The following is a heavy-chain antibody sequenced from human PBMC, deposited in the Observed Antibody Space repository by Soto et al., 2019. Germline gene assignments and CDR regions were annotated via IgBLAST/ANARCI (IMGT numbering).Heavy chain of an antibody. CDR3: TRRDHDFWTGPITFDP. CDR2: IRSRANSYAT. J-gene: IGHJ5*02. CDR1: GFTFSASA. Sequence: EVQLVESGGGLVQPGGSLKLSCAACGFTFSASAMHWVRQASGKGLEWVGRIRSRANSYATSYGASVKGRFSISRDDSKNTAYLQMNSLNAEDTAVYYCTRRDHDFWTGPITFDPWGQGTLVTVSS. V-gene: IGHV3-73*02. D-gene: IGHD3-3*01.